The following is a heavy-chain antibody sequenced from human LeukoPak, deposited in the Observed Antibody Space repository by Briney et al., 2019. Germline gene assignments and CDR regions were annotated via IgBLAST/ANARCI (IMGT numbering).Heavy chain of an antibody. Sequence: ASVKVSCKASGYTFTSYDISWVRQAPGQGLEWMGWISAYNGNTNYAQKLQGRVTMTTDTSTSTAYMELRSLRSDDTAVYYCARVPNYYDSSGFDYWGQGTLVTVSS. CDR1: GYTFTSYD. J-gene: IGHJ4*02. V-gene: IGHV1-18*01. CDR3: ARVPNYYDSSGFDY. D-gene: IGHD3-22*01. CDR2: ISAYNGNT.